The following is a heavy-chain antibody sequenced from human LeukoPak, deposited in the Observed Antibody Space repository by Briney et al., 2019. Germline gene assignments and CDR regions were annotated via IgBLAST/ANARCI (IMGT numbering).Heavy chain of an antibody. CDR3: ASHISTLTFDP. Sequence: GGSLRLSCAASGFTFSSYWMHWVRQAPGKGLVWVSRINSDGNSTNYADSVKGRFTISRDNAKNTLYLQMNSLRAEDTAVYYCASHISTLTFDPWGQGTLVTVSS. D-gene: IGHD2-21*01. CDR2: INSDGNST. J-gene: IGHJ5*02. CDR1: GFTFSSYW. V-gene: IGHV3-74*01.